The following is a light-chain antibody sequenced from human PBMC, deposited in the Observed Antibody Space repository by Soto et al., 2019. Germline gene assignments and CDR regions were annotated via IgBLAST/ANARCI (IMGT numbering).Light chain of an antibody. V-gene: IGLV2-14*01. CDR1: SRDVGGYNY. CDR2: EVT. J-gene: IGLJ1*01. CDR3: SSYTSSSTPV. Sequence: QSVLTQPASVSGSPGQSITISCTGTSRDVGGYNYVSWYQQHPGTAPKLMIYEVTDRPSGVSPRFSGSKSGNTASLTISGLRADDAADYYCSSYTSSSTPVFGTGTKVTVL.